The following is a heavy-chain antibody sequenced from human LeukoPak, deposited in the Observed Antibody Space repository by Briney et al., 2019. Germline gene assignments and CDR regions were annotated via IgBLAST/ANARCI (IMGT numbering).Heavy chain of an antibody. CDR3: AELGITMIGGV. Sequence: GGSLRLSCVASGFTFSSNAMSWVRQAPGKGLEWVANIKQDGSEKYYVDSVKGRFTISRDNAKKSLYLQMSSLRAEDTAVYYCAELGITMIGGVWGKGTTVTISS. J-gene: IGHJ6*04. D-gene: IGHD3-10*02. V-gene: IGHV3-7*01. CDR1: GFTFSSNA. CDR2: IKQDGSEK.